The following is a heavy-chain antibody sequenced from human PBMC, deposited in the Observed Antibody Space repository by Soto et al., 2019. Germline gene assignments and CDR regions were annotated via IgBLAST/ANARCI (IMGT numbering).Heavy chain of an antibody. CDR2: IYYSGST. CDR1: GGSISRSNYY. D-gene: IGHD3-16*01. V-gene: IGHV4-39*01. CDR3: ASPTLGAFDI. Sequence: SETLSLTCTVSGGSISRSNYYWGWIRQPPGKGLEWIGSIYYSGSTNYNSSLKSRVTISVDTSKNQFSLRLSSVTAADTAVYYCASPTLGAFDIWGQGTMVTVSS. J-gene: IGHJ3*02.